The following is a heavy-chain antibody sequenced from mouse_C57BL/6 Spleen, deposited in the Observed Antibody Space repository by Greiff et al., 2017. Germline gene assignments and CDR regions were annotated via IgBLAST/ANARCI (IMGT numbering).Heavy chain of an antibody. CDR1: GYAFSSSW. V-gene: IGHV1-82*01. D-gene: IGHD1-1*02. CDR2: IYPGDGDT. CDR3: GRGSPYWYFDA. J-gene: IGHJ1*03. Sequence: QVQLQQSGPELVKPGASVKISCKASGYAFSSSWMNWVKQRPGKGLEWIGRIYPGDGDTNYNGKFKGKASLTADKSSSTAYMQLSSLTSEDSAVYFCGRGSPYWYFDAWGTGTTVTVSS.